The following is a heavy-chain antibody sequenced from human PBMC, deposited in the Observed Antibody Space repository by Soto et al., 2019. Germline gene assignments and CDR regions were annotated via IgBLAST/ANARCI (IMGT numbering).Heavy chain of an antibody. J-gene: IGHJ5*02. Sequence: SETLSLTCTVSGGSVSSGDYYWSWVRHPPGKGLEWIGFIYYRGETYYNPSLKSRVTISVDTSKNQFSLNLSSVTAADTAVYYCARVQAAINWFDPWGQGTLVTVSS. D-gene: IGHD2-2*01. CDR2: IYYRGET. V-gene: IGHV4-30-4*01. CDR3: ARVQAAINWFDP. CDR1: GGSVSSGDYY.